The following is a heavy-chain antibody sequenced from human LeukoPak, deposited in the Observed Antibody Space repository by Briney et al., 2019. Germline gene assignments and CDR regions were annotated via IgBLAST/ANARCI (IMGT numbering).Heavy chain of an antibody. CDR1: GFTFSFYW. D-gene: IGHD3-22*01. V-gene: IGHV3-7*04. CDR3: ARDEHQYYSESSGRFDF. CDR2: IKQDGSEK. Sequence: GGSLRLSCVASGFTFSFYWMDWVRQAPGKGLEWVANIKQDGSEKYYVDSARGRFTISRDNATNSLSLQMNSLRAEDTAVYYCARDEHQYYSESSGRFDFWGQGVLVTVSS. J-gene: IGHJ4*02.